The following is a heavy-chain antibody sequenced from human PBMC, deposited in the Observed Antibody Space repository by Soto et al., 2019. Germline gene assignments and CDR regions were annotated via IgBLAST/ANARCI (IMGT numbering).Heavy chain of an antibody. V-gene: IGHV4-34*01. Sequence: QVQLQQWGAGLLKPSETLSLTCAVYGGSFGGYYWSWIRQPPGKGLEWIGEINHSGSTNYNPSLKSRVTISVDTSKNQFSLKLSSVTAADTAVYYCARTGYYGSGSYSYYYYYYMDVWGKGTTVTVSS. J-gene: IGHJ6*03. CDR1: GGSFGGYY. D-gene: IGHD3-10*01. CDR2: INHSGST. CDR3: ARTGYYGSGSYSYYYYYYMDV.